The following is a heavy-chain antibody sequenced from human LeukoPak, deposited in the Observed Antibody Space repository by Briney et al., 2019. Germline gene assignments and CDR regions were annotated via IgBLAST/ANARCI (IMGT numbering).Heavy chain of an antibody. CDR3: VRTAYTNYDFDY. CDR1: GFTFSTHS. CDR2: ITSSSRTI. V-gene: IGHV3-48*01. J-gene: IGHJ4*02. Sequence: PGGSLRLSCAASGFTFSTHSMSWVRQAPGKGLEWVSYITSSSRTIYYTDSVKGRFTISRDNPKNSLYLQLNSLRAEDTAVYYCVRTAYTNYDFDYWGQGTLVTVSS. D-gene: IGHD4-11*01.